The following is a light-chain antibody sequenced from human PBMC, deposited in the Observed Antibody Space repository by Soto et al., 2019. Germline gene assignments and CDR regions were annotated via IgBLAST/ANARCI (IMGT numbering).Light chain of an antibody. Sequence: EIVLTQSPGTLSLSPGERATLSCRASQSVSSNYLAWYQQKPGQAPRFLIYVASSRASGILDRFSGSGSGTDFPLSISRLEPEDFAVYYFHQYSRLPPGSFGQGTKVEIK. V-gene: IGKV3-20*01. CDR1: QSVSSNY. CDR3: HQYSRLPPGS. J-gene: IGKJ1*01. CDR2: VAS.